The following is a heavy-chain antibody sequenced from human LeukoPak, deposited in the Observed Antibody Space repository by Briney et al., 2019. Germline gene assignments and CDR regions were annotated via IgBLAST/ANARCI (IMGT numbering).Heavy chain of an antibody. J-gene: IGHJ3*02. V-gene: IGHV3-21*01. Sequence: PGGSLRLSCAASGFTFSSYSMNWVRQAPGKGLEWVASISSSSSYIYYADSVKGRFTISRDNAKNSLYLQINSLRAEDTAVYYCARDRARTYYYDSSGYYVGSAFDIWGQETMVTVSS. CDR2: ISSSSSYI. CDR1: GFTFSSYS. D-gene: IGHD3-22*01. CDR3: ARDRARTYYYDSSGYYVGSAFDI.